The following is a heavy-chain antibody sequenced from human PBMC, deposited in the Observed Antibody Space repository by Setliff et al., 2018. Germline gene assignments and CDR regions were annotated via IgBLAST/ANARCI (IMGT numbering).Heavy chain of an antibody. D-gene: IGHD4-17*01. CDR2: ISPGRSI. V-gene: IGHV4-4*08. CDR1: GGSISNFY. J-gene: IGHJ6*04. CDR3: VRYGTEYGDYEIPGDV. Sequence: SETLSLTCSVSGGSISNFYWSWIRQPPGKGLEWIGSISPGRSINYNPSLRSRVTISGDTSKNQISLNLSSGTAADTAVYYCVRYGTEYGDYEIPGDVWGKGTTVTVSS.